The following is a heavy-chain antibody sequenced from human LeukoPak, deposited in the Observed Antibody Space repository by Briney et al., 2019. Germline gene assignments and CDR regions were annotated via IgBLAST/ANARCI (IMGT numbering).Heavy chain of an antibody. J-gene: IGHJ3*02. D-gene: IGHD6-13*01. CDR3: ARGAYSSSWYPDAFDI. Sequence: PSQTLSLTCTVSGGSISSGGYYWGWIRQHPGKGLEWIGYIYYSGSTYYNPSLKSRVTISVDTSKNQFSLKLSSVTAADTAVYYCARGAYSSSWYPDAFDIWGQGTMVTVSS. V-gene: IGHV4-31*03. CDR2: IYYSGST. CDR1: GGSISSGGYY.